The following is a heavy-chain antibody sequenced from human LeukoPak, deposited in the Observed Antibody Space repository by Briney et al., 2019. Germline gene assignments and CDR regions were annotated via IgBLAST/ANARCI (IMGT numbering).Heavy chain of an antibody. J-gene: IGHJ6*03. V-gene: IGHV4-34*01. CDR3: ARSVEGYCSGGSCYSYSYYMDV. CDR2: INHSGST. D-gene: IGHD2-15*01. Sequence: PSETLSLTCAVYGGSFSGYYWSWIRQPPGKGLEWIGEINHSGSTNYNPSLKSRVTISVDTSKNHFSLTLSSVTAADTAVYYCARSVEGYCSGGSCYSYSYYMDVWGKGTTVTVSS. CDR1: GGSFSGYY.